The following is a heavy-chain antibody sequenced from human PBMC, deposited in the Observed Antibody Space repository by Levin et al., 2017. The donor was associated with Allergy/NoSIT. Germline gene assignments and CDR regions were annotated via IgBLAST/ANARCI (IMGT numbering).Heavy chain of an antibody. CDR2: INPNNFET. CDR1: GYTFTDYY. D-gene: IGHD2-15*01. V-gene: IGHV1-2*02. J-gene: IGHJ3*02. CDR3: ARWGILGRGAFDI. Sequence: EASVKVSCKASGYTFTDYYIQWVRQAPGQGLEWMGWINPNNFETNYAQKFQGRVTMTRDTSINTAYMELSSLRSDDTAVYYCARWGILGRGAFDIWGQGTMVTVSS.